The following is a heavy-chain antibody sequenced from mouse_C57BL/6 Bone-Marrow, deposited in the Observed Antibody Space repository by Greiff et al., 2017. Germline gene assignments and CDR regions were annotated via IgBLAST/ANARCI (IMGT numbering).Heavy chain of an antibody. CDR1: GYTFTSYD. CDR3: ATLSTGTGAWFAY. V-gene: IGHV1-85*01. CDR2: IYPRDGST. D-gene: IGHD4-1*02. Sequence: QVQLKQSGPELVKPGASVKLSCKASGYTFTSYDINWVKQRPGQGLEWIGWIYPRDGSTKYNEKFKGKATLTVDTSSSTAYMELHSLTSEDSAVYFCATLSTGTGAWFAYWGQGTLVTVSA. J-gene: IGHJ3*01.